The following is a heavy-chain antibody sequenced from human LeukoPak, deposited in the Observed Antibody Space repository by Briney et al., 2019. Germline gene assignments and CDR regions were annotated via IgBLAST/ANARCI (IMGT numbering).Heavy chain of an antibody. CDR2: INPNSGGT. D-gene: IGHD2-2*01. J-gene: IGHJ5*02. Sequence: GASVKVSCKASGYTFTGYYMHWVRQAPGQGLEWMGWINPNSGGTNYAQKSQGRVTMTRDTSISTAYMELSRLRSDDTAVYYCARDTGIYCSSTSCPNWFDPWGQGTLVTVSS. CDR1: GYTFTGYY. CDR3: ARDTGIYCSSTSCPNWFDP. V-gene: IGHV1-2*02.